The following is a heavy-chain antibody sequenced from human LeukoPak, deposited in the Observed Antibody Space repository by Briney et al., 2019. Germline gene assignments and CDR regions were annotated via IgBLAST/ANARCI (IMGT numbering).Heavy chain of an antibody. J-gene: IGHJ2*01. Sequence: GGSLRLSCAASGFTFSTYGMHWVRQAPGEGLEWVAFIRYDGSTEYYADSVKGRFTISRDNSKNTLFLQMNSLRPEDTAVYYCAKAGYSYSYSGWYFDLWGRGTLVTVSS. CDR3: AKAGYSYSYSGWYFDL. V-gene: IGHV3-30*02. CDR1: GFTFSTYG. D-gene: IGHD5-18*01. CDR2: IRYDGSTE.